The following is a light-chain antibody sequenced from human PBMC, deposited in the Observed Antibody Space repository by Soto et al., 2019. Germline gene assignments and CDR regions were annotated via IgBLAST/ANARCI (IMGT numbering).Light chain of an antibody. Sequence: ETVMTQSPATLSVSPGERATLSCRASQSVTSNLAWYQQKPDQAPRLLIYGASTRATGIPARFSGSGSGTEFTLTISSLQSEDFAVYYCQKYNNWPWTFGHGTKV. CDR2: GAS. V-gene: IGKV3-15*01. J-gene: IGKJ1*01. CDR3: QKYNNWPWT. CDR1: QSVTSN.